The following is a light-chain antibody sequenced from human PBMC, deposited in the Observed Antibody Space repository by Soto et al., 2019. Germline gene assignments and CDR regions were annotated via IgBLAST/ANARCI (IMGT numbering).Light chain of an antibody. CDR2: DTS. Sequence: EIVLTQSPATLSSSPGERATLSCRASQTVSSKLAWYQHKPGQAPRLLIYDTSTRATGIPARFSGSGSGTEFTLTINSLQSEDFAVYYCQQYSNWPLTFGGGTKVDIK. J-gene: IGKJ4*01. CDR1: QTVSSK. CDR3: QQYSNWPLT. V-gene: IGKV3-15*01.